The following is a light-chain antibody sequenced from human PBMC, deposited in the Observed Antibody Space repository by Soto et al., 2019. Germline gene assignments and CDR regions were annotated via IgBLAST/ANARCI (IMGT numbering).Light chain of an antibody. V-gene: IGKV1-39*01. J-gene: IGKJ3*01. CDR2: AAS. Sequence: DIQISQSPSSLSAYVGDRVTITCRASQSISSYLNWYQQKPGKAPKLLIYAASSLQSGVPSRFSGSGFGAEFTLTISGVQPDDFATYYCQQYDIWYTLGPRTNVDIK. CDR3: QQYDIWYT. CDR1: QSISSY.